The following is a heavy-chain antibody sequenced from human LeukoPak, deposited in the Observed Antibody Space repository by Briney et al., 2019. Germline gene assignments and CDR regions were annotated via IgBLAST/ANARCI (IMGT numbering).Heavy chain of an antibody. CDR3: TRDQAGDILTGGL. CDR2: IRSKAYGGTT. CDR1: GFTFGDYA. J-gene: IGHJ4*02. V-gene: IGHV3-49*03. D-gene: IGHD3-9*01. Sequence: GGSLRLSCTASGFTFGDYAMSWFRQAPGKGLEWVGFIRSKAYGGTTEYAASVKGRFTISRDDSKSIAYLQMNSLKTEDTAVYYCTRDQAGDILTGGLWGQGTLVTVSS.